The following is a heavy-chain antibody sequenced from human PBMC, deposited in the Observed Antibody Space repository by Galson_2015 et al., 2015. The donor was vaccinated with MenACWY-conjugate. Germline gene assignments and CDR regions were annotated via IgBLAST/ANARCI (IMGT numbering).Heavy chain of an antibody. V-gene: IGHV3-21*01. Sequence: SLRLSCAASGFTFSSYWMHWVRQAPGKGLEWVSSIHSSSGYIYYADSLKGRFAISRDNARNSLYLQMNSLTAEDTAVYYCARTSAGYCSNTNCYVSIDYWGQGTLVTVSS. J-gene: IGHJ4*02. D-gene: IGHD2-2*01. CDR3: ARTSAGYCSNTNCYVSIDY. CDR2: IHSSSGYI. CDR1: GFTFSSYW.